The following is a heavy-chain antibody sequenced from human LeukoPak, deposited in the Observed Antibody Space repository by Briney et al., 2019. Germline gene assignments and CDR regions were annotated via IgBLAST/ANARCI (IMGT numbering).Heavy chain of an antibody. CDR3: AKERQTGDYFTSDY. D-gene: IGHD4-17*01. CDR2: INGRGIT. J-gene: IGHJ4*02. V-gene: IGHV3-23*01. CDR1: GFTFSSYT. Sequence: PGGSLRLSCTASGFTFSSYTMSWVRQAPGEGLEWLSAINGRGITYYAGSVEGRFTIPRDNSENTLYLQMNSLTVDDTAVYFCAKERQTGDYFTSDYWGQGTLVTVSS.